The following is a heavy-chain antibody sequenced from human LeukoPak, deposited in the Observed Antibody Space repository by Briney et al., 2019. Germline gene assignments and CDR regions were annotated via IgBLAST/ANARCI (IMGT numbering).Heavy chain of an antibody. J-gene: IGHJ4*02. CDR1: GFTFRSYA. Sequence: GGSLRLSCAASGFTFRSYAMHGVRQAPGKGREWVAVISYDGSNKYYADSVRGRFTISRDNSKNTLYLQMNSLRAEDTAVYYCASGFGELLSSWGQGTLVTVPS. D-gene: IGHD3-10*01. V-gene: IGHV3-30*04. CDR2: ISYDGSNK. CDR3: ASGFGELLSS.